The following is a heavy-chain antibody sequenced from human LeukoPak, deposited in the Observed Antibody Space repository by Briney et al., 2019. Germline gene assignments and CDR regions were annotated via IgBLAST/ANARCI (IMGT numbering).Heavy chain of an antibody. CDR1: GYTFTSYD. CDR3: ARGESSWAYYGMDV. Sequence: GASVTVSCKASGYTFTSYDINWVRQATGQGLEWTGWMNPNSGNTGYAQKFQGRVTMTRNTSISTAYMELSSLRSEDTAVYYWARGESSWAYYGMDVWGQGTTVTVSS. J-gene: IGHJ6*02. CDR2: MNPNSGNT. D-gene: IGHD1-26*01. V-gene: IGHV1-8*01.